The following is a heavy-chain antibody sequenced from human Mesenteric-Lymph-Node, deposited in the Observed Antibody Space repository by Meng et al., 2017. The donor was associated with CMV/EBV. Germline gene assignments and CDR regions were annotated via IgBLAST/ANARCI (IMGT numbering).Heavy chain of an antibody. Sequence: GESLKISCEGSGFTFSNAWMSWVRQAPGKGLEWVGSVTGRIDGETTNYAAPVEGRFTISRDDSKNTLYLEMNNLKTEDTAVYYCIVWQYVLRGQGTLVTVSS. CDR2: VTGRIDGETT. J-gene: IGHJ4*02. CDR3: IVWQYVL. D-gene: IGHD2-2*01. V-gene: IGHV3-15*06. CDR1: GFTFSNAW.